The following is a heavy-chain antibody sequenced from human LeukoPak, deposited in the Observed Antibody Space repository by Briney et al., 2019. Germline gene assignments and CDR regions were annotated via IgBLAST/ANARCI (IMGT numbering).Heavy chain of an antibody. Sequence: SVKVSCKASGGTFSSYAISWVRQAPGQGLEWMGGIIPILGTANYAQKFQGRVTITADESTSTAYMELSSLRSEDTAVYYCATELKNYYDSSGYYYRYWGQGTLVTVSS. CDR1: GGTFSSYA. V-gene: IGHV1-69*13. CDR3: ATELKNYYDSSGYYYRY. J-gene: IGHJ4*02. D-gene: IGHD3-22*01. CDR2: IIPILGTA.